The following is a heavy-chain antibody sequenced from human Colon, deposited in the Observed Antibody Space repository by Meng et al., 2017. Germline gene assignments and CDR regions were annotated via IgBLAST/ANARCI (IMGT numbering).Heavy chain of an antibody. CDR2: IYYSGST. CDR3: ARDRKHYGERGWFDP. D-gene: IGHD4-17*01. V-gene: IGHV4-30-4*01. Sequence: QVQLQESGLGLVQPSQTLSLTCTVSGGSISSGDYYWSWIRQPPGKGLEWIGYIYYSGSTYSNASLKSRVTISIDRSKNQFSLKLSSVTAADTAVYYCARDRKHYGERGWFDPWGQGTLVTVSS. CDR1: GGSISSGDYY. J-gene: IGHJ5*02.